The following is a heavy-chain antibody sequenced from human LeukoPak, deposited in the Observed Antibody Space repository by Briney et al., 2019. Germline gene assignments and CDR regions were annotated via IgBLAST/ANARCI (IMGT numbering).Heavy chain of an antibody. CDR3: ARDHHRRLYDSQARDTFDI. D-gene: IGHD3-22*01. J-gene: IGHJ3*02. CDR2: ISSSSSTI. V-gene: IGHV3-48*01. CDR1: GFTFSCYS. Sequence: GGSLRLSCAASGFTFSCYSMNWVRQAPGKGLEWVSYISSSSSTIYYADSVKGRFTISRDNAENSLYLQMNSLRAEDTAVYYCARDHHRRLYDSQARDTFDIWGQGTMVTVSS.